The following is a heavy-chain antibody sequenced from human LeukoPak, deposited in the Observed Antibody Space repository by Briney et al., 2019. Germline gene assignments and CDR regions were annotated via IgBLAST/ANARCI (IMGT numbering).Heavy chain of an antibody. D-gene: IGHD3-10*01. J-gene: IGHJ4*02. CDR3: ARLVRGVIVRIDY. CDR2: ISSSSSYI. V-gene: IGHV3-21*01. CDR1: GFTFSSYA. Sequence: GGSLRLSCAASGFTFSSYAMNWVRQAPEKGLEWVSSISSSSSYIYYADSVKGRFTISRDNAKDSLYLQMNNLRAEDTAVYYCARLVRGVIVRIDYWGQGTLVTVSS.